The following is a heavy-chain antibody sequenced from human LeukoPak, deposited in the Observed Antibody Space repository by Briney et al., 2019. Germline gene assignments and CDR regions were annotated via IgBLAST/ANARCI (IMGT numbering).Heavy chain of an antibody. CDR2: ISYHGTNK. CDR3: GKYSDYGGYLDWFDP. V-gene: IGHV3-30*18. CDR1: GFTFSSYG. Sequence: PGGSLRLSCAASGFTFSSYGMHWVRQAPGKGLEWVAVISYHGTNKYYAYSVKGRFTISRDNSKNTLYLQMNSLRAEDTAVYYCGKYSDYGGYLDWFDPWGQGTLVTVSS. D-gene: IGHD4-17*01. J-gene: IGHJ5*02.